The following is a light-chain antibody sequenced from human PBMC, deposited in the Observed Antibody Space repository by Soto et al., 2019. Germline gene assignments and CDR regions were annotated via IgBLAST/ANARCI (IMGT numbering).Light chain of an antibody. CDR1: SGHSSYI. CDR3: ETWDSNSWV. Sequence: QLVLTQSSSASASLGSSVKFTCTLSSGHSSYIIAWHQQQPGKAPRYLMKLEGSGSYNKGSGVPDRFSGSSSGADRYLTISILQFEDEADYYCETWDSNSWVFGGGTKLTVL. CDR2: LEGSGSY. J-gene: IGLJ3*02. V-gene: IGLV4-60*02.